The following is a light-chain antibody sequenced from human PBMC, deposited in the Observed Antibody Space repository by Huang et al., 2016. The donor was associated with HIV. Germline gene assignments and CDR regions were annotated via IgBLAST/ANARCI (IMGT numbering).Light chain of an antibody. CDR2: GAS. J-gene: IGKJ1*01. CDR1: QGITGN. CDR3: HQYKAWPSTWT. V-gene: IGKV3-15*01. Sequence: EIVLTQSPGTLSLSPGETATLSCRASQGITGNLAWYQQRLGQPPRLLIYGASTRAPNMPGRVSASGSGTDFTLTITSLRSEDSAVYYCHQYKAWPSTWTFGQGTRMEIK.